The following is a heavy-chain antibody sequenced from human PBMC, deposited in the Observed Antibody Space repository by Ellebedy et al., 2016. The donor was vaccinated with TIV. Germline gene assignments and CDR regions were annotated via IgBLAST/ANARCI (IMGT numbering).Heavy chain of an antibody. V-gene: IGHV3-21*01. Sequence: PGGSLRLSCAASGFTFSFYAMNWVRQAPEKGLEWVASISSSSSYIHYADSVKGRFTISRDNAKDSLYLQMNILRAEDTAVYYCARGDHFSHSYRTINVWGQGTTVTVSS. CDR2: ISSSSSYI. D-gene: IGHD2-21*02. CDR3: ARGDHFSHSYRTINV. J-gene: IGHJ6*02. CDR1: GFTFSFYA.